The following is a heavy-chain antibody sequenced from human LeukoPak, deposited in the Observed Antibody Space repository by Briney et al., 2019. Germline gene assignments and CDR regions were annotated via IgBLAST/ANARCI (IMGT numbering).Heavy chain of an antibody. D-gene: IGHD5-12*01. V-gene: IGHV1-2*02. Sequence: ASVKVSCKASGYTFTGYYVYWVREAPGQGLEWMGWISPNSEGANYAQKFQGRVTMTMDTSINTAYMELNRLTSDDTAVYYCARDSAGGYLDYWGQGTLVIVSS. CDR2: ISPNSEGA. CDR1: GYTFTGYY. J-gene: IGHJ4*02. CDR3: ARDSAGGYLDY.